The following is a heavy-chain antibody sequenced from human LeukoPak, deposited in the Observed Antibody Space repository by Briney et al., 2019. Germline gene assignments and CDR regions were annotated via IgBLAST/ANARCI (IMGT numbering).Heavy chain of an antibody. V-gene: IGHV4-61*02. CDR2: ISPSGST. CDR1: GGSINGGNYY. D-gene: IGHD2-2*01. Sequence: ASETLSLTCTVSGGSINGGNYYWTWLRQPAGKGLEWIGRISPSGSTNHNPSLTSRVTISVDTSKNQFSLKLNFVTAADTAVYYCARVSYQEGVDYWGQGTLVTVSS. J-gene: IGHJ4*02. CDR3: ARVSYQEGVDY.